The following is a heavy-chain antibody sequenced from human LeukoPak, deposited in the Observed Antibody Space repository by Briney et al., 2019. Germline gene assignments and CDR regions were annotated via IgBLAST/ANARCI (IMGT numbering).Heavy chain of an antibody. CDR2: IYYSGST. Sequence: SETLSLTCTVSGGSISSYYWSWIRQPPGKGLEWIGYIYYSGSTNYNPSLKSRVTISVDTSKNQFSLKLSSVTAADTAMYYCAYGSGWYGYWGQGTLVTVSS. V-gene: IGHV4-59*01. CDR1: GGSISSYY. J-gene: IGHJ4*02. CDR3: AYGSGWYGY. D-gene: IGHD6-19*01.